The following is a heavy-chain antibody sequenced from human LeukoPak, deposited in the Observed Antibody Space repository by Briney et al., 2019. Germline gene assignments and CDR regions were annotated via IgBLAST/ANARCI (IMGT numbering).Heavy chain of an antibody. Sequence: GASLRLSCAASGFTFSSYAMSWVRQAPGKGLEWVSAISGSGGSTYYADSVKGRFTISRDNSKNTLYLQMNSLRAEDTAVYYCARRLGSRYYFDYWGQGTLVTVSS. V-gene: IGHV3-23*01. D-gene: IGHD7-27*01. CDR3: ARRLGSRYYFDY. CDR1: GFTFSSYA. CDR2: ISGSGGST. J-gene: IGHJ4*02.